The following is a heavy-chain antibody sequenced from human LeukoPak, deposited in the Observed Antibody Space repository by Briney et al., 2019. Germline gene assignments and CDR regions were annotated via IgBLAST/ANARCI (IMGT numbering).Heavy chain of an antibody. V-gene: IGHV3-30*02. J-gene: IGHJ4*02. CDR2: LRYDGSSK. Sequence: GGSLRLSCAASGFIFSTYGMHWVRQAPGKGLEWVAFLRYDGSSKYYADSVKGRFTISRDDSKNTLLLLMNSLRAEDTAVYYCAKDRLRYASGSYSIDYWGQGTQVSVSS. D-gene: IGHD3-10*01. CDR3: AKDRLRYASGSYSIDY. CDR1: GFIFSTYG.